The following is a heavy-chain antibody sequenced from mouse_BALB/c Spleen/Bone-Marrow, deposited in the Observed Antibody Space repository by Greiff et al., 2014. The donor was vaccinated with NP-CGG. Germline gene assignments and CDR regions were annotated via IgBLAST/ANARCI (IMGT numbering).Heavy chain of an antibody. CDR3: ARSGKGAMDY. CDR1: GYVFSTYW. V-gene: IGHV1-80*01. CDR2: IYPGDGDT. D-gene: IGHD2-1*01. Sequence: QVQLQQSGAELVRPGSSVKISCKASGYVFSTYWMNWVKQRPGQGLERIGQIYPGDGDTNYNGKFKDKVILTADKSSSTAYMQLSSITSEDAVFYFCARSGKGAMDYWGQGTSVTVSS. J-gene: IGHJ4*01.